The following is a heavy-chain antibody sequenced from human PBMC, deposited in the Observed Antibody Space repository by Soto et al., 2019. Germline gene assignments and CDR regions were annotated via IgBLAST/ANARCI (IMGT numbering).Heavy chain of an antibody. CDR2: ISAYNGNT. J-gene: IGHJ5*02. D-gene: IGHD3-16*01. V-gene: IGHV1-18*01. CDR3: ARAGGDHWFDP. CDR1: GYTFTSYG. Sequence: QVQLVQSGAEVKKPGASVKVSCKASGYTFTSYGISWVRQAPGQGLEWRGWISAYNGNTNYAQKLKSRLTITTNTSTSTADMRLRSLRPDDTAVYYCARAGGDHWFDPWGQGTLVTVSS.